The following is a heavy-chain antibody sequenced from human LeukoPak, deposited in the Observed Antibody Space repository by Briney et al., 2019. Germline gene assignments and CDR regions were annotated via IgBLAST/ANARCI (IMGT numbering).Heavy chain of an antibody. D-gene: IGHD4-17*01. CDR3: ARDPGPGYGDYEGNFEDY. CDR2: ISYDGSNK. CDR1: GFTFSSYA. J-gene: IGHJ4*02. V-gene: IGHV3-30-3*01. Sequence: PGGSLRLSCAASGFTFSSYAMHWVRQAPGKGLEWVAVISYDGSNKYYADSVKGRFTISRDNSKNTLYLQMNSLRAEDTAVYYCARDPGPGYGDYEGNFEDYWGQGTLVTVSS.